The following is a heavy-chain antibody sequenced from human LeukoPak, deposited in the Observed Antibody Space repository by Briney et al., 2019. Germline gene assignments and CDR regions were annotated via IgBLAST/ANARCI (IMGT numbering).Heavy chain of an antibody. Sequence: PPETPSLTCTVSGGSLRTYYWSWIRQPPGKGLEWIGYIYYSGSTNYNPPLTSRVTISVDTSKNKFSLNLSSVTAADTAVYYCARFRETRKIFDYWGQGTLVTVS. CDR3: ARFRETRKIFDY. V-gene: IGHV4-59*01. CDR2: IYYSGST. CDR1: GGSLRTYY. J-gene: IGHJ4*02. D-gene: IGHD4-23*01.